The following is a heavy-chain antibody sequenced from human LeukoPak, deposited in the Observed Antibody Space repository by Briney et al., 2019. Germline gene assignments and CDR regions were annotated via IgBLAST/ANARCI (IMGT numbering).Heavy chain of an antibody. Sequence: GASVKVSCKASGYTFTGYYMHWVRQAPGQGLEWMGWINPNSGDTNNAQKFQGRVTLTRDTSISTAYMELSSLRSDDTAVYYCASGSMTIFGVGLYYFDSWGQGTLVTVSS. V-gene: IGHV1-2*02. CDR3: ASGSMTIFGVGLYYFDS. D-gene: IGHD3-3*01. J-gene: IGHJ4*02. CDR1: GYTFTGYY. CDR2: INPNSGDT.